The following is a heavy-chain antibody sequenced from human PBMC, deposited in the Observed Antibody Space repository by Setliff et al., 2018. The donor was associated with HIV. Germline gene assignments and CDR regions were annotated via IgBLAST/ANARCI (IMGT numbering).Heavy chain of an antibody. J-gene: IGHJ5*02. V-gene: IGHV4-61*09. Sequence: SETLSLTCTVSGGSISSASYCWSWIRQPAGKGLEWIGHIYSSGSTNYNPSLKSRVTISVDRSKNQFSLKLSSVTAADTAVYYCARDRLSAFDPWGQGTLVTSPQ. D-gene: IGHD3-16*01. CDR3: ARDRLSAFDP. CDR2: IYSSGST. CDR1: GGSISSASYC.